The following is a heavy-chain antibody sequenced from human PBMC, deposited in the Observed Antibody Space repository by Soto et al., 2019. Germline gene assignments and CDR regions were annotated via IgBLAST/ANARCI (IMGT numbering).Heavy chain of an antibody. Sequence: GASVKVSCKASGYTFTSYYMHWVRQAPGQGLEWMGIINPSGGSTSYAQKFQGRVTMTRDTSTSTVYMELSSLRSEDTAVYYCARDMFLTYYEILTGQYNRFDPWAQGTLVPSSS. CDR3: ARDMFLTYYEILTGQYNRFDP. CDR1: GYTFTSYY. V-gene: IGHV1-46*01. CDR2: INPSGGST. J-gene: IGHJ5*02. D-gene: IGHD3-9*01.